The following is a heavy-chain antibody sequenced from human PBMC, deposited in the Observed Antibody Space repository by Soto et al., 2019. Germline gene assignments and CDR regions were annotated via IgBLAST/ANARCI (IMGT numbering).Heavy chain of an antibody. CDR3: ARAWDCSSTSCYPYYGMDV. Sequence: QVPLVQSGAEVKKPGSSVKVSCRASGGTFSSYAISWVRQAPGQGLEWMGGIIPIFGTANYAQKFQGRVTITADESTSTAYMELSSLRSEDTAVYYCARAWDCSSTSCYPYYGMDVWGQGTTVTVSS. D-gene: IGHD2-2*01. J-gene: IGHJ6*02. CDR1: GGTFSSYA. V-gene: IGHV1-69*01. CDR2: IIPIFGTA.